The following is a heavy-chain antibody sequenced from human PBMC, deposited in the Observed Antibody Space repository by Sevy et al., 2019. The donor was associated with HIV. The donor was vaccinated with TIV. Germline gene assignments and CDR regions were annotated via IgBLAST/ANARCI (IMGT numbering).Heavy chain of an antibody. Sequence: GWSLRLSCAASGFTFSSYWMHWVRQAPGKGLVWVSRINSDGSSTSYADSVKGRFTISRDNAKNTLYLQMNSLRAEDTAVYYCARVKDYYDSSGYYGAGAFDIWGQGTMVTVSS. D-gene: IGHD3-22*01. CDR3: ARVKDYYDSSGYYGAGAFDI. CDR1: GFTFSSYW. CDR2: INSDGSST. J-gene: IGHJ3*02. V-gene: IGHV3-74*01.